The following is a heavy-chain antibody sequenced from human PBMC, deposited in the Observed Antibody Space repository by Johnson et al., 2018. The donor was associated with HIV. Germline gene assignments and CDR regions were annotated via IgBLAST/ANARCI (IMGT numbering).Heavy chain of an antibody. CDR2: ILYDGSNK. CDR1: GFTFSSYW. V-gene: IGHV3-30-3*01. Sequence: QVQLVESGGGLVQPGGSLRLSCAASGFTFSSYWMSWVRQAPGKGLEWVAGILYDGSNKYHADSVKGRFTISRDNSKNTLYLQMNSLRAEDTALYYCATVYYDILTGYYYDAFDIWGQGTMVTVSS. J-gene: IGHJ3*02. D-gene: IGHD3-9*01. CDR3: ATVYYDILTGYYYDAFDI.